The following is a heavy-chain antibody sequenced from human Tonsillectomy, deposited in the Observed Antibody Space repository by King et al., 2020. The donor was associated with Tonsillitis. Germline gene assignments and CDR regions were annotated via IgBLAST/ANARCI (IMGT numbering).Heavy chain of an antibody. J-gene: IGHJ6*02. CDR1: GGSFSDYF. CDR3: ARGDLLLEPACIGTGHYGMDV. CDR2: INHSGRT. Sequence: VQLQQWGAGLLRPSETLSLTCAVYGGSFSDYFWSWIRQPPGKGLEWIGEINHSGRTNYNPSLKSRVTTSLDTPKRHFSLKLTSVTAADTAVYYCARGDLLLEPACIGTGHYGMDVWGQGTTVTVSS. D-gene: IGHD2-2*01. V-gene: IGHV4-34*01.